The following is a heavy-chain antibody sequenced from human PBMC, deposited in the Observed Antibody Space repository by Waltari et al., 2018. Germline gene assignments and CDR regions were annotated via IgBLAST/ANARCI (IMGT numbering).Heavy chain of an antibody. D-gene: IGHD6-19*01. CDR3: ARVYGRDGWAYYFDY. J-gene: IGHJ4*02. CDR2: IYYSGST. CDR1: GGSISSHY. Sequence: QVQLQESGPGLVKPSETLSLTCTVSGGSISSHYWSWIRPPPGKGLEWIGYIYYSGSTNYNPSLKSRVTISVDTSKNQFSLKLSSVTAADTAVYYCARVYGRDGWAYYFDYWGQGTLVTVSS. V-gene: IGHV4-59*11.